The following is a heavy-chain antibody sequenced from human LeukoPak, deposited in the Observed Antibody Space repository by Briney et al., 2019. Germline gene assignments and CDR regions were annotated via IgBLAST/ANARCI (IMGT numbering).Heavy chain of an antibody. CDR1: GFTFSSSS. CDR3: ARDRAVSPNTVDY. V-gene: IGHV3-21*01. Sequence: GGSLGLSCAASGFTFSSSSMSWVRQAPGKGLGWVSSITDSSNYMYYGDSVKGRFTISRDNANNSLYLQMNSLRAEDTAVYYCARDRAVSPNTVDYWGQGTLVTVSS. J-gene: IGHJ4*02. CDR2: ITDSSNYM. D-gene: IGHD1/OR15-1a*01.